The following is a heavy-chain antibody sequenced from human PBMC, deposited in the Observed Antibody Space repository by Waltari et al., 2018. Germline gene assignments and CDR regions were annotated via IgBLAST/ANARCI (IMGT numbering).Heavy chain of an antibody. CDR2: IKQDGSEK. D-gene: IGHD3-16*01. J-gene: IGHJ4*02. V-gene: IGHV3-7*01. CDR3: ARDWGGDF. Sequence: EVQLVESGGGLVQPGGSLRLSCAASGFTLRSYWMSWVRQAPGKGLEWVANIKQDGSEKYYVDSVKGRFTISRDNAKNSLYLQMNSLRAEDTAVYYCARDWGGDFWGQGTLVTVSS. CDR1: GFTLRSYW.